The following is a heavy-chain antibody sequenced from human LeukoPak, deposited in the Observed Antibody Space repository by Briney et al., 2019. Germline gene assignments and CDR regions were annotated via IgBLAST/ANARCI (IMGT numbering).Heavy chain of an antibody. CDR3: AREVAKKYSSTGGGFDP. Sequence: ASVKVSCKASGYTFTGYYMHWVRQAPGQGLEWMGWINLNSGGTNYAPKFQGRVTMTRDTSISTTYMELSRLRSDDTAVYYCAREVAKKYSSTGGGFDPWGQGTLV. J-gene: IGHJ5*02. V-gene: IGHV1-2*02. CDR1: GYTFTGYY. D-gene: IGHD6-13*01. CDR2: INLNSGGT.